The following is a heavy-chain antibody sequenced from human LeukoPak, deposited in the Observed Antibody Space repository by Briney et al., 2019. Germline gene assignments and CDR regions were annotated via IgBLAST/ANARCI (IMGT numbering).Heavy chain of an antibody. V-gene: IGHV1-2*02. Sequence: GASVKVSCKASGYTFTGYYMHWVRQAPGQGLEWMGWINPNSGGTNYAQKFQGRVTMTRDTSISTAYMELSRLRSDDTAVYYCARDFSSTMVDLIAVAGTHYYYGMDVWGQGTTVTVSS. D-gene: IGHD6-19*01. J-gene: IGHJ6*02. CDR1: GYTFTGYY. CDR2: INPNSGGT. CDR3: ARDFSSTMVDLIAVAGTHYYYGMDV.